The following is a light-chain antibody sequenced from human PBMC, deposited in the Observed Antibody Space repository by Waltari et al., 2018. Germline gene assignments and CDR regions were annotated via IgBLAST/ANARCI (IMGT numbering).Light chain of an antibody. Sequence: SYELTQPPSVSVSPGQTASITCSGDTLGDKYVCWYQQKPGQSPLLVIYQDRKRPSGIPERFSGSNSGNTATLTISGTQAMDEADYFCQAWDSSTYVFGTGTKVTVL. CDR3: QAWDSSTYV. V-gene: IGLV3-1*01. J-gene: IGLJ1*01. CDR2: QDR. CDR1: TLGDKY.